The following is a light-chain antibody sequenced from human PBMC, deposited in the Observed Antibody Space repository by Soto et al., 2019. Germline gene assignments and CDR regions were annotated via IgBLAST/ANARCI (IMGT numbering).Light chain of an antibody. CDR2: GAS. J-gene: IGKJ1*01. CDR1: QSVSRY. Sequence: EIVLPQSPATLSLSPGERSTLSCRASQSVSRYLAWYQQKPGQAPRLLIYGASNGATGIPVRFSGRGSGTEFTLTISRLEPEDFAVYYCQQCGSWPRTVGQGTKVDIK. CDR3: QQCGSWPRT. V-gene: IGKV3-11*01.